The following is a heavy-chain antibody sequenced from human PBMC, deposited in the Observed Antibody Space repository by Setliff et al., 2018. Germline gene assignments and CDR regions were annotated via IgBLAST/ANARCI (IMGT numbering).Heavy chain of an antibody. Sequence: PGGSLRLSCAASGFTFSGYYMQWVRQAPGKGLEWVSAISGSGGSTYYADSVKGRFTISRDNSKNTLYLQMNSLRAEDTAVYYCASYIAAAGPIDYWGQGTLVTVSS. D-gene: IGHD6-13*01. CDR1: GFTFSGYY. CDR2: ISGSGGST. CDR3: ASYIAAAGPIDY. J-gene: IGHJ4*02. V-gene: IGHV3-23*01.